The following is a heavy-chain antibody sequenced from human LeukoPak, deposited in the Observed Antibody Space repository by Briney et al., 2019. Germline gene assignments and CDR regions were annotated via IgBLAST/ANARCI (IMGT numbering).Heavy chain of an antibody. CDR1: GFTFSSYW. V-gene: IGHV3-7*05. J-gene: IGHJ4*02. CDR2: IKQDGSEK. D-gene: IGHD2-2*01. CDR3: ARRLVTAGITDFFDS. Sequence: GGSLRLSCAASGFTFSSYWMSWVRQAPGKGLEWVANIKQDGSEKYYVDSVKGRFTISRDNAKNSLYLQMNGLTAEDTALYYCARRLVTAGITDFFDSWGQGTLVSVSS.